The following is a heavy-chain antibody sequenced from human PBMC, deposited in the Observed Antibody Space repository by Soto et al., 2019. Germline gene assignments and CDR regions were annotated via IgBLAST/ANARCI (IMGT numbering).Heavy chain of an antibody. D-gene: IGHD2-15*01. CDR3: ARAYCSGGSCYSVYAYYYYYYMDV. V-gene: IGHV4-34*01. CDR2: INHSGST. J-gene: IGHJ6*03. CDR1: GGSFSGYY. Sequence: SETLSLTCAVYGGSFSGYYWSWIRQPPGKGLEWIGEINHSGSTNYNPSLKSRVTIPVDTSKNQFSLKLSSVTAADTAVYYCARAYCSGGSCYSVYAYYYYYYMDVWGKGTTVTVSS.